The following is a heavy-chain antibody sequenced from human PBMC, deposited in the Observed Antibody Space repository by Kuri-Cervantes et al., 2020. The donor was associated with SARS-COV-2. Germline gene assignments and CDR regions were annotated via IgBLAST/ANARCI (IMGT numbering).Heavy chain of an antibody. J-gene: IGHJ1*01. V-gene: IGHV3-69-1*01. CDR3: ARGNKYLQH. Sequence: LSLTCAASGFTFSDYYMNWVRQAPGKGLEWVSSISSSSTIYYADSVKGRFTISRDNAKNSLYLQMNSLRAEDTAVYYCARGNKYLQHWGQGTLVTVSS. D-gene: IGHD1/OR15-1a*01. CDR2: ISSSSTI. CDR1: GFTFSDYY.